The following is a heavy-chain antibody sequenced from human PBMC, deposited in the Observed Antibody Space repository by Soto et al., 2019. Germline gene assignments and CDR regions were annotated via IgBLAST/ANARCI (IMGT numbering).Heavy chain of an antibody. V-gene: IGHV4-59*01. Sequence: PSETLSLTCTVSGGSISTYYWSWIRQPPGKGLEWIGYIYYDGSTSYNPSLRSRVTTSVDTSKNQFSLILSSVTSADTAVYYCARDQLSSGLYVWFDPWGQGTLVTVSS. CDR2: IYYDGST. D-gene: IGHD6-25*01. CDR3: ARDQLSSGLYVWFDP. CDR1: GGSISTYY. J-gene: IGHJ5*02.